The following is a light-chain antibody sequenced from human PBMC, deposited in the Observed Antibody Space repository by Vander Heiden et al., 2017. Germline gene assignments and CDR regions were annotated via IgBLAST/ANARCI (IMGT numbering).Light chain of an antibody. CDR1: QDISNS. CDR3: QQDDDLPYT. V-gene: IGKV1-33*01. Sequence: DIHMTQSPSSLSASVGDRVTITCQASQDISNSLKWYQQKPGKAHKVLIYDASNLETGVPSRFSGSGSGTDFTFTISGLQPEDIATYFCQQDDDLPYTFGQGTKLEIK. CDR2: DAS. J-gene: IGKJ2*01.